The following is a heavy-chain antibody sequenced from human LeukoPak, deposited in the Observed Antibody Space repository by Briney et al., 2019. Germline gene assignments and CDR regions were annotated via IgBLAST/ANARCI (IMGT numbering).Heavy chain of an antibody. CDR1: GGSFSGYY. Sequence: PSETLSLTCAVYGGSFSGYYWSWIRQPPGKGLEWIGEINHSGSTNYNPSLKSRVTLSVGTSKNQFSLKVTSVTAADTAVYYCARADYYGSGSYLRYYYYYMDVWGKGTTVTISS. D-gene: IGHD3-10*01. J-gene: IGHJ6*03. CDR3: ARADYYGSGSYLRYYYYYMDV. CDR2: INHSGST. V-gene: IGHV4-34*01.